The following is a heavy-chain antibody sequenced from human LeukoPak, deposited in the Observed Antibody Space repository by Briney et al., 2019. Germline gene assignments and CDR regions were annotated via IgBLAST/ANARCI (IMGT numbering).Heavy chain of an antibody. J-gene: IGHJ4*02. CDR2: INSDERTT. V-gene: IGHV3-74*01. D-gene: IGHD3-22*01. Sequence: GGSLRLSCAASGFTFSNNWMHWVRQAPGKGLVWVSRINSDERTTTYADSVKGRFTISRDNAKNTLYLQMNSLRAGATAVYYCAMIKEGWGQGTLVTVSS. CDR1: GFTFSNNW. CDR3: AMIKEG.